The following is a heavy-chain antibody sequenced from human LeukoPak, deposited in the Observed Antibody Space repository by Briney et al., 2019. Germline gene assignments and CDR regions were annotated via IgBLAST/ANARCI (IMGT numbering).Heavy chain of an antibody. CDR1: GFTFSSYA. CDR2: ISYDGSNK. J-gene: IGHJ3*02. V-gene: IGHV3-30-3*01. CDR3: ARGPDCTNGVCYRDAFDI. D-gene: IGHD2-8*01. Sequence: SEGSLRLSCAASGFTFSSYAMHWVRRAPGKGLEWVAVISYDGSNKYYADSVKGRFTISRDNSKNTLYLQMNSLRAEDTAVYYCARGPDCTNGVCYRDAFDIWGQGTMVTVSS.